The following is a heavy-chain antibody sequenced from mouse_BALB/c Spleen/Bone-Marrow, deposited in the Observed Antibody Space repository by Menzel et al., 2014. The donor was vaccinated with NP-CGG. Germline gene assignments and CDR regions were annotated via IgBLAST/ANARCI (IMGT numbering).Heavy chain of an antibody. CDR3: ARLEGNYGSTFAY. V-gene: IGHV1-61*01. D-gene: IGHD1-1*01. CDR2: IHPSDTET. Sequence: QVQLKHSGAELVRPGASVKLSCKASGYSFTSYWMNWVKPRPGHGLEWIGMIHPSDTETRLNQRFKDKATLTVDKSSSTAYMQLNSPTSEDSAVYYCARLEGNYGSTFAYWGQGTLVTVSA. J-gene: IGHJ3*01. CDR1: GYSFTSYW.